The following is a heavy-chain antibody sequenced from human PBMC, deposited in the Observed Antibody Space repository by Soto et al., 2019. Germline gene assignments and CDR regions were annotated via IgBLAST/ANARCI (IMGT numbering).Heavy chain of an antibody. J-gene: IGHJ5*02. CDR1: GGSFSGYY. V-gene: IGHV4-34*01. CDR2: INHSGST. Sequence: SETLSLTCAVYGGSFSGYYWSWIRQPPGKGLEWIGEINHSGSTNYNPSLKSRVTISVDTSKNQFSLKLSSVTAADTAVYCCAGEAIAVAGTRRVWFDPWGQGTLVTVSS. D-gene: IGHD6-19*01. CDR3: AGEAIAVAGTRRVWFDP.